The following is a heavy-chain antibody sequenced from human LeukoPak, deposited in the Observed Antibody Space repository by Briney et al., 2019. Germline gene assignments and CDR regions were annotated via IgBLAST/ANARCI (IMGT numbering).Heavy chain of an antibody. D-gene: IGHD2-21*01. J-gene: IGHJ4*02. Sequence: ASVKVSCKASGFTFTSSAMQWVRQARGQRLEWIGWIVVGSGNTNYAQKFQERVTITRDMSTSTAYMELRNLRSDDTAVYYCARIAYCGGDCYTTYFDYWGQGTLVTVSS. V-gene: IGHV1-58*02. CDR2: IVVGSGNT. CDR3: ARIAYCGGDCYTTYFDY. CDR1: GFTFTSSA.